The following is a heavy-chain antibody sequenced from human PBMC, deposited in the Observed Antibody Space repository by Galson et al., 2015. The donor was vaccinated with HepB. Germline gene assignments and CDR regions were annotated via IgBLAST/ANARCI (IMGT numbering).Heavy chain of an antibody. D-gene: IGHD2-2*01. CDR2: IDPSDSYT. J-gene: IGHJ4*02. CDR3: ARLEGSGVYCSSSSCYED. Sequence: QSGAEVKKPGESLRISCRGSGYSFTSYWISWVRQMPGKGLEWLGRIDPSDSYTNYSPSFQGHVTISADKSISIAYLQWSSLKASDTAMYYCARLEGSGVYCSSSSCYEDWGQGTLVTVSS. CDR1: GYSFTSYW. V-gene: IGHV5-10-1*01.